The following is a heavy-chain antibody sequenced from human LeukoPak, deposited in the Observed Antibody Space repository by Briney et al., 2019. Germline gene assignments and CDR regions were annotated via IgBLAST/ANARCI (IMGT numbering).Heavy chain of an antibody. CDR3: TRDRSVRYAFDI. CDR2: ISGRSVFI. J-gene: IGHJ3*02. Sequence: GGSLRLSCEGSGFTFSSVSKGWVRQAPGKGLEWVSSISGRSVFISYSDSVKGRLTISRDNARNSLFLELSSLRPEDTAVYYCTRDRSVRYAFDIWGQGSLVTVSS. V-gene: IGHV3-21*01. D-gene: IGHD3-10*01. CDR1: GFTFSSVS.